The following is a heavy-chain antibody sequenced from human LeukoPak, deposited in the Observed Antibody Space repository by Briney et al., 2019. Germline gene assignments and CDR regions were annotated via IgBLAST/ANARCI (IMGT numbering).Heavy chain of an antibody. CDR3: AQAVKGYSYGDDAFGI. Sequence: GGSLRLSCAAPGSTFSSFAIHWVRQVPGKGLEWVTAISYDGSNKYYADSVKGRFTISRDNSKNTVYVQMNSLRLEDTAVYYCAQAVKGYSYGDDAFGIWGQGTMVIVSS. J-gene: IGHJ3*02. CDR1: GSTFSSFA. D-gene: IGHD5-18*01. CDR2: ISYDGSNK. V-gene: IGHV3-30*18.